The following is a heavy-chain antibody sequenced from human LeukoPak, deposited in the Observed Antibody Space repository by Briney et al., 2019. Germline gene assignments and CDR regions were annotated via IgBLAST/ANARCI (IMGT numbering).Heavy chain of an antibody. Sequence: SETLSLTCTVSGGSISSYYWSWIRQPPGKGLEWIGYIYTSGSTNYNPSLKSRVTISVDTSKNQFSLKLSSVTAADTAVYYCARADYYDSSGYYYYYMDVWGKGTTVTVS. J-gene: IGHJ6*03. V-gene: IGHV4-4*09. CDR3: ARADYYDSSGYYYYYMDV. CDR2: IYTSGST. D-gene: IGHD3-22*01. CDR1: GGSISSYY.